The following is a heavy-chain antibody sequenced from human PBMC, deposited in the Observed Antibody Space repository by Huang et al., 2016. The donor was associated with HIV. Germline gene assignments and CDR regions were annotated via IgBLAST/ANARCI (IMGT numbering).Heavy chain of an antibody. CDR2: ITGRGSSS. CDR1: GFTFSSYA. Sequence: EVQLLESGGGLVQPGGSLRLSCAASGFTFSSYAMSWVRQAPGKGLEWVSSITGRGSSSYDADSVKGRFTISRDNSKNTLYLQMNSLRAEDTAIYYCAKADSGAAAGSLVDYWGQGTLVTVSS. V-gene: IGHV3-23*01. J-gene: IGHJ4*02. D-gene: IGHD6-13*01. CDR3: AKADSGAAAGSLVDY.